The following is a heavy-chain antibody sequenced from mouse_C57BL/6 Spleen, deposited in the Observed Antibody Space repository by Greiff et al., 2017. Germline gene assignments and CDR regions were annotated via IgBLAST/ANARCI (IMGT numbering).Heavy chain of an antibody. CDR1: GFSLTSYG. D-gene: IGHD3-2*02. CDR2: IWSGGST. V-gene: IGHV2-2*01. CDR3: ARQQLRGGIDY. J-gene: IGHJ4*01. Sequence: VKLMESGPGLVQPSQSLSITCTVSGFSLTSYGVHWVRQSPGKGLEWLGVIWSGGSTDYNAAFISRLSISKDNSKSQVFFKKNSLQADDTAIYYCARQQLRGGIDYWGQGTSVTVSS.